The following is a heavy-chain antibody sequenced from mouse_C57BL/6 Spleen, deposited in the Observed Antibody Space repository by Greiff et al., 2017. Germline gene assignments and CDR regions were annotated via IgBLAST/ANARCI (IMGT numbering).Heavy chain of an antibody. CDR2: ISSGSSTI. CDR1: GFTFSDYG. V-gene: IGHV5-17*01. CDR3: ARSEAWFAY. Sequence: EVKVVESGGGLVKPGGSLKLSCAASGFTFSDYGMHWVRQAPEKGLEWVAYISSGSSTIYYADTVKGRFTISRDNAKNTLFLQMTSLRSEDTAMYYCARSEAWFAYWGQGTLVTVSA. J-gene: IGHJ3*01.